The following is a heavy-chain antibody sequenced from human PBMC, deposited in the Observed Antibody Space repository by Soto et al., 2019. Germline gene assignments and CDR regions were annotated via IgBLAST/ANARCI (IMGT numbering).Heavy chain of an antibody. CDR1: GFTFSRYG. V-gene: IGHV3-33*06. J-gene: IGHJ5*02. Sequence: QVHLVESGGGVVQPGRPLRLSCAASGFTFSRYGMHWVRQAPGKGLEWVGVIVRDGGQKQYADSVRGRFTISRDNSKNTLYLEMNSVTVEDTAVYYCVKDLLQYTVTTCGSWGQGTLVTVSS. CDR2: IVRDGGQK. D-gene: IGHD4-17*01. CDR3: VKDLLQYTVTTCGS.